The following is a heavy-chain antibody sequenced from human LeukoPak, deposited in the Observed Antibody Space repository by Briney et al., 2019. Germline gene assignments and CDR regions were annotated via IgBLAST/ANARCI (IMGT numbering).Heavy chain of an antibody. Sequence: GGSLRLSCAASGFTFSSYAMHWVRQAPGKGLEWVAVISYDGSNKYYADSVKGRFTISRDNSKNTLYLQMNSLRAEDTAVYYCASQSPIADAPFDYWGQGTLVTVSS. V-gene: IGHV3-30-3*01. J-gene: IGHJ4*02. CDR1: GFTFSSYA. D-gene: IGHD6-13*01. CDR3: ASQSPIADAPFDY. CDR2: ISYDGSNK.